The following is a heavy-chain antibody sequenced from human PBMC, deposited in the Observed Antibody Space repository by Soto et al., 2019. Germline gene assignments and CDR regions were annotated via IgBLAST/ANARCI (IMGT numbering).Heavy chain of an antibody. CDR3: ARGNQRYCSGGSCYRGYYFQH. Sequence: SETLSLTCAVYGGSFSGYYWSWIRQPPGKGLEWIGEINHSGSTNYNPSLKSRVTISVDTSKNQFSLKLSSVTAADTAVYYCARGNQRYCSGGSCYRGYYFQHWGQGTLVTVSS. V-gene: IGHV4-34*01. D-gene: IGHD2-15*01. CDR1: GGSFSGYY. J-gene: IGHJ1*01. CDR2: INHSGST.